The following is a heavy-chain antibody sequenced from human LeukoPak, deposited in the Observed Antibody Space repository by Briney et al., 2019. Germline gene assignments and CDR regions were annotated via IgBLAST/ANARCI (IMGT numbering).Heavy chain of an antibody. CDR2: ISGSGGST. CDR1: GFSFSSYA. V-gene: IGHV3-23*01. J-gene: IGHJ4*02. Sequence: GGSLRLSCAASGFSFSSYAMSWVRQAPGKGLEWVSAISGSGGSTYYADSVKGRFTISRDNSKNTLYLQMDDLRAEDSAVYYCATHILFWSGLFDSWGQGALVSVSS. D-gene: IGHD3-3*01. CDR3: ATHILFWSGLFDS.